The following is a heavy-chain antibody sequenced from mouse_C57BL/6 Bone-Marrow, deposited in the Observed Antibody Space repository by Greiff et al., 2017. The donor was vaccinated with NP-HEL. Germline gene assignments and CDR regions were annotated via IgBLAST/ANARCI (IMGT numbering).Heavy chain of an antibody. V-gene: IGHV1-69*01. CDR3: ARGGWSFDY. CDR1: GYTFTSYW. D-gene: IGHD1-1*02. CDR2: IDPSDSYT. J-gene: IGHJ2*01. Sequence: VQLQQSGAELVMPGASVKLSCKASGYTFTSYWMHWVKQRPGQGLEWIGEIDPSDSYTNYNQKFKGKSTLTVDKSSSTAYMQLSSLTSEDSAVYYCARGGWSFDYWGQGTTLTVSS.